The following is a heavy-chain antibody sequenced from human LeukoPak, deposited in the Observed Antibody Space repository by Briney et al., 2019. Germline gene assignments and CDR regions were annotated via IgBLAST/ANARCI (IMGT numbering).Heavy chain of an antibody. CDR3: ARGLYGDYPFDY. CDR2: ISSSSSYI. D-gene: IGHD4-17*01. J-gene: IGHJ4*02. V-gene: IGHV3-21*01. Sequence: GGSLRLSCAASGFTFSSYSMNWVRQAPGKGLEWVSSISSSSSYIYYADSVKGRFTISRDNAKNSLYLQMNSLRAEDTAVYYCARGLYGDYPFDYWGQGTLVTASS. CDR1: GFTFSSYS.